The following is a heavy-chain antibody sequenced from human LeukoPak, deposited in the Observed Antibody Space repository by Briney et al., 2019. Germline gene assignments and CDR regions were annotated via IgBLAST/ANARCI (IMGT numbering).Heavy chain of an antibody. D-gene: IGHD3-10*01. J-gene: IGHJ4*02. CDR1: GYTFTSYF. CDR3: ARDWEYYGSGSYYLDY. Sequence: ASVTVSCKTSGYTFTSYFMHWVRRAPGQGLEWMGRINPSGGSTSYAQKFQGRVTITRDVSTSTVYMELNSLRSEDTAVYYCARDWEYYGSGSYYLDYWGQGTLVTVSS. V-gene: IGHV1-46*01. CDR2: INPSGGST.